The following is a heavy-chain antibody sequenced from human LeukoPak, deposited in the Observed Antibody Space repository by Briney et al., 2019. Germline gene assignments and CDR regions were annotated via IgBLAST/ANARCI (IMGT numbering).Heavy chain of an antibody. D-gene: IGHD6-19*01. CDR3: ARGKCSSGWYYAFDI. CDR1: GFTFSSYW. V-gene: IGHV3-7*01. CDR2: IKKDGSEK. Sequence: PGGSLRLSCAASGFTFSSYWMSWVRQAPGKGLEWVANIKKDGSEKYYVDSVKGRFTISRDNAKNSLYLQMNSLRAEDTAVYYCARGKCSSGWYYAFDIWGQGTMVTVSS. J-gene: IGHJ3*02.